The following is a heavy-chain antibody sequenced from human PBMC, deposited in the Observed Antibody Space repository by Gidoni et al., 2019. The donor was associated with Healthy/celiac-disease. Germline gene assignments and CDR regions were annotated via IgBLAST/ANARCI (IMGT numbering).Heavy chain of an antibody. CDR3: AKQGSGKIVGATRIDY. J-gene: IGHJ4*02. CDR2: ISGSGGST. Sequence: EVQLLESGGGLVQPGGSLRLSCAASGFTFSSYAMSWVRQAPGKGLEWVSAISGSGGSTYYADSVKGRFTISRDNAKNTLYLQMNSLRAEDTAVYYCAKQGSGKIVGATRIDYWGQGTLVTVSS. CDR1: GFTFSSYA. D-gene: IGHD1-26*01. V-gene: IGHV3-23*01.